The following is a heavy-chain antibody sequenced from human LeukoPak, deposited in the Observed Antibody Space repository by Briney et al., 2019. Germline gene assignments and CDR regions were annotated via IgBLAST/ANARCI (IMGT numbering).Heavy chain of an antibody. J-gene: IGHJ4*02. CDR2: IYPVDSDT. V-gene: IGHV5-51*01. Sequence: GASPKISWKGSGYSFTSYWIGWVRQMPGKGLEWMGIIYPVDSDTRYSPSFQGQVTIPADKSISTAYLQSSSRKPSDTAIYYCARREDIWNSFDYWGQGTLVTVSS. CDR1: GYSFTSYW. CDR3: ARREDIWNSFDY. D-gene: IGHD2-15*01.